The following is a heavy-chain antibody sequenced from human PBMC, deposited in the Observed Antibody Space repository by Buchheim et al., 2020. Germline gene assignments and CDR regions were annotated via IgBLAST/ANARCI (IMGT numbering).Heavy chain of an antibody. D-gene: IGHD4-17*01. V-gene: IGHV1-2*06. CDR1: GYTFTGYY. CDR2: INPNSGGT. J-gene: IGHJ4*02. CDR3: AREGVHGDPLDY. Sequence: QVQLVQSGAEVKKPGASVKVSCKASGYTFTGYYMHWVRQTPGQGLEWMGRINPNSGGTDNAQKFQGRVTMTLDTSIGTPYLELSRLRADDTAVYYCAREGVHGDPLDYWGQGTL.